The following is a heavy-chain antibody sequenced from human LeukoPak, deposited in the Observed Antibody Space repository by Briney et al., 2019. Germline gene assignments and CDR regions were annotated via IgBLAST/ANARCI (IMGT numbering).Heavy chain of an antibody. Sequence: ASVKVSCKASGYTFTGYYMHWVRQAPGQGLEWMGCINPNSGGTKYAQKFQGGVTLTRDTSISTAYMELSSLRPEDTAVYYCARGHGGNRWFGELSSHDYWGQGTLVTVSS. J-gene: IGHJ4*02. CDR1: GYTFTGYY. CDR3: ARGHGGNRWFGELSSHDY. CDR2: INPNSGGT. D-gene: IGHD3-10*01. V-gene: IGHV1-2*02.